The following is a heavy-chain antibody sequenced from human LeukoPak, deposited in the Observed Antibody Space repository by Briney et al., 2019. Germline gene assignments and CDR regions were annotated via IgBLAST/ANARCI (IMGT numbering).Heavy chain of an antibody. Sequence: GESLKISCQGSGYRFSNYWIAWVRQVPGKGLEWMGGTGDSDTRYSPSFEGQVTMSVDKSINTAYLQWSSLKASDTAMYYCARHFGTGTPFDYWRQGTLVTVSS. CDR1: GYRFSNYW. CDR2: TGDSDT. CDR3: ARHFGTGTPFDY. D-gene: IGHD3/OR15-3a*01. V-gene: IGHV5-51*01. J-gene: IGHJ4*02.